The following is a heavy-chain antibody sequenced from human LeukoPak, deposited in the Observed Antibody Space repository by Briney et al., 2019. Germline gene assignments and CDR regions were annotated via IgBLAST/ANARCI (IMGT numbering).Heavy chain of an antibody. CDR3: AHSFRYYYDSSGYSPPGFFDY. D-gene: IGHD3-22*01. J-gene: IGHJ4*02. CDR1: GFSLSTSGVG. CDR2: IYWDDDK. V-gene: IGHV2-5*02. Sequence: SGPTLVNPTQTLTLTCTVSGFSLSTSGVGVGWIRQPPGKALEWLSLIYWDDDKRYSPSLESRLTITKDTSKNQVVLTMTNMDPVDTATYYCAHSFRYYYDSSGYSPPGFFDYWGQGTLVTVSS.